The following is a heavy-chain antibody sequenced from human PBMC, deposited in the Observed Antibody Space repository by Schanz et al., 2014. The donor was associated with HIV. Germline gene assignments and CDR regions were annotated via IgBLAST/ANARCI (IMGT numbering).Heavy chain of an antibody. J-gene: IGHJ6*02. D-gene: IGHD3-10*01. V-gene: IGHV3-48*04. CDR3: ARDTVRGVKDSMDV. CDR2: ISSGGTTI. Sequence: EVQLLESGGGLVQPGGSLRLSCAASGFTFSNYGMHWVRQAPGKGLEWVSYISSGGTTIYYADSVKGRFTVSRDNAKNSLYLQMKSLRVEDTAVYYCARDTVRGVKDSMDVWGQGTTVTVSS. CDR1: GFTFSNYG.